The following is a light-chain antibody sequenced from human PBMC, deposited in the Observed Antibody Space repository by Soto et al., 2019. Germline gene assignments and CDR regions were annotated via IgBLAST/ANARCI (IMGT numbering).Light chain of an antibody. V-gene: IGLV1-40*01. CDR3: CSYAGSYTFEV. CDR1: RSNIGAAYV. Sequence: QSVLTQPPSVSGAPGQRVTISCTGSRSNIGAAYVVHWYQQLPGTAPKLLIYRDRNRPSGVPDRFSGSKSGNSASLTITGLQAEDEADYYCCSYAGSYTFEVFGTGTKVTVL. CDR2: RDR. J-gene: IGLJ1*01.